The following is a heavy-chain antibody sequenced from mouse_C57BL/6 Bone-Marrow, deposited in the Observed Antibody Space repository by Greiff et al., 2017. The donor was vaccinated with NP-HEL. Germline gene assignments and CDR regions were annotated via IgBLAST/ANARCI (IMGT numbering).Heavy chain of an antibody. J-gene: IGHJ1*03. CDR1: GYTFTSYG. CDR3: ASRELPYWYFDV. Sequence: QVQLQQSGAELARPGASVKLSCKASGYTFTSYGISWVKQRTGQGLEWIGEIYPRSGNTYYNEKFKGKATLTADKSSSTAYMELRSLTSEDSAVYFCASRELPYWYFDVWGTGTTVTVSS. CDR2: IYPRSGNT. V-gene: IGHV1-81*01. D-gene: IGHD1-3*01.